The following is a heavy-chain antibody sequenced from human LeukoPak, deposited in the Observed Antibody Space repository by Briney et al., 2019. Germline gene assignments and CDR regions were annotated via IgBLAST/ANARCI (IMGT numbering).Heavy chain of an antibody. J-gene: IGHJ4*02. V-gene: IGHV4-39*01. D-gene: IGHD3-10*01. CDR2: IYYSGST. CDR1: GGSISSSSYY. CDR3: ARSIWFGELLPDY. Sequence: KPSETLSLTCTVSGGSISSSSYYWGWIRQPPGKGLEWIGSIYYSGSTYYNPSLKSRVTISVDTSKNQFSLKLSSVTAADTAVYYCARSIWFGELLPDYWGQGTPVTVSS.